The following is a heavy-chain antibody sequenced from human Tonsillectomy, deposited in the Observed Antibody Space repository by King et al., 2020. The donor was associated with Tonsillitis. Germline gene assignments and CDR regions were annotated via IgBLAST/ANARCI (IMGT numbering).Heavy chain of an antibody. CDR3: AKDSSYYGSGLDY. D-gene: IGHD3-10*01. V-gene: IGHV3-30*02. CDR2: IPYDGRNK. CDR1: GFTFSSYG. J-gene: IGHJ4*02. Sequence: QVQLVESGGGVVQPGGSLRLSCTASGFTFSSYGMHWVRQAPGKGLEWVAFIPYDGRNKYYADSVKGRFTIYRDNSKNTLYVQINSLRAEDTAVYYCAKDSSYYGSGLDYWGQGTLVTVSS.